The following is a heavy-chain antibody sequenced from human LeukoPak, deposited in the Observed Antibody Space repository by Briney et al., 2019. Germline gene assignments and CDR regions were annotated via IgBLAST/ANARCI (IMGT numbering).Heavy chain of an antibody. D-gene: IGHD3-3*01. CDR3: ARTNTIFGVVITPNWFDP. Sequence: PSETLSLTCTVSGGSISSSSYYWGWIRQPPGKGLEWIGEINHSGSTNYNPSLKSRVTISVDTSKNQFSLKLSSVTAADTAVYYCARTNTIFGVVITPNWFDPWGQGTLVTVSS. J-gene: IGHJ5*02. V-gene: IGHV4-39*07. CDR1: GGSISSSSYY. CDR2: INHSGST.